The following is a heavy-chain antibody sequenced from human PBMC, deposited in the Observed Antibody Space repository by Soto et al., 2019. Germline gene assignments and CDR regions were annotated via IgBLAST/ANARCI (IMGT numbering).Heavy chain of an antibody. D-gene: IGHD2-2*01. CDR3: GRCTSTSCHLGSDY. V-gene: IGHV3-30-3*01. CDR2: ISHDGINK. CDR1: GFTFSSYA. Sequence: GSLRLSCAASGFTFSSYAMNWVRQAPGKGLEWVALISHDGINKYYADSVRGRFTISRDSSTNTLYLQMNSLRAADTAVYYCGRCTSTSCHLGSDYWGQGTLVTVSS. J-gene: IGHJ4*02.